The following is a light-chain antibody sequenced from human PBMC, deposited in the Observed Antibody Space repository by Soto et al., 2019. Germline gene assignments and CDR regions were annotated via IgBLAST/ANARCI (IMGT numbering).Light chain of an antibody. CDR3: QQYNNWPPVT. J-gene: IGKJ1*01. V-gene: IGKV3-15*01. CDR1: QSASSN. CDR2: GAS. Sequence: EILMTQSPATLSVSPGKQATLSCSASQSASSNLAWSQLIPCPAPWLLIYGASTRATGIPARFSGSGSGTEFTLTISSLQSEDFAVYYCQQYNNWPPVTYGQGTKVDIK.